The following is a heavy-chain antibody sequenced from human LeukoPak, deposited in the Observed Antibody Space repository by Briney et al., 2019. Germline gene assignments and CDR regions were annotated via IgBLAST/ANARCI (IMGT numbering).Heavy chain of an antibody. CDR1: GGAIDSYY. CDR2: IYYSGST. V-gene: IGHV4-59*08. Sequence: PSETLSLTCTVPGGAIDSYYWSWIRQPPGKGLEWIGYIYYSGSTNYDPSLKSRVTISIETSKKQFSLKPSSVTAADTAVYYCATLYGSGDYWGQGTLVTVSS. J-gene: IGHJ4*02. CDR3: ATLYGSGDY. D-gene: IGHD3-10*01.